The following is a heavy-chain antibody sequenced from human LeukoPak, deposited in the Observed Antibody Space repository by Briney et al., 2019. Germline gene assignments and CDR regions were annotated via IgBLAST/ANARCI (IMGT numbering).Heavy chain of an antibody. CDR3: ARETYSGSYYLDY. CDR2: IYYSGST. CDR1: GGSISSYC. V-gene: IGHV4-59*01. J-gene: IGHJ4*02. Sequence: SETLSLTCTVSGGSISSYCWSWIRQPPGKGLEWIGYIYYSGSTNYNPSLKSRVTISVDTSKNQFSLKLSSVTAADTAVYYCARETYSGSYYLDYWGQGTLVTVSS. D-gene: IGHD1-26*01.